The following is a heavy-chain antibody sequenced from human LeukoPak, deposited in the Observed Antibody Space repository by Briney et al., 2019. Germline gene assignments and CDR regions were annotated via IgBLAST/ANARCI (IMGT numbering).Heavy chain of an antibody. D-gene: IGHD3-3*01. Sequence: GSLRLSCAASRFTFSDYYMSWIRQAPGKGLERVSYISNSGPTIYYADSVKGRFTISRDNAKNSLSLQMNSLRAEDTAVYYCARSPHRFGVITPYYFDYWGQGTLVTVSS. CDR3: ARSPHRFGVITPYYFDY. J-gene: IGHJ4*02. V-gene: IGHV3-11*04. CDR2: ISNSGPTI. CDR1: RFTFSDYY.